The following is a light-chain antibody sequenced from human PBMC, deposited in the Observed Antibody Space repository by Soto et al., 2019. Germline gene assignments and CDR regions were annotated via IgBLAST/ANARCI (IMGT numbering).Light chain of an antibody. CDR2: EVT. CDR1: SSDVGAYNY. Sequence: QSALAQPASVSGSPGQSITISCTGTSSDVGAYNYVSWYQHHPGKVPKLLIYEVTNRPSGVSDRFSGSKSGNTASLTISGLQAEDEADSYCSSKRDSSTLFVFGTGTKVTVL. J-gene: IGLJ1*01. CDR3: SSKRDSSTLFV. V-gene: IGLV2-14*01.